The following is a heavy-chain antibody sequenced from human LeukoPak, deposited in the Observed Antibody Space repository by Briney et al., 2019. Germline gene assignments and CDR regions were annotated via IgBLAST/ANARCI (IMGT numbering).Heavy chain of an antibody. CDR2: ISGSSGTI. CDR1: GFTFSIYN. Sequence: GGSLRLSCAASGFTFSIYNMNWVRQAPGKGLEWVSYISGSSGTIYYADSVKGRFAISRDNAKRTLYLQLNSLRAEDTAVYYCARDYDNSGYSVRFEYWGQGTLVTVSS. J-gene: IGHJ4*02. CDR3: ARDYDNSGYSVRFEY. V-gene: IGHV3-48*04. D-gene: IGHD3-22*01.